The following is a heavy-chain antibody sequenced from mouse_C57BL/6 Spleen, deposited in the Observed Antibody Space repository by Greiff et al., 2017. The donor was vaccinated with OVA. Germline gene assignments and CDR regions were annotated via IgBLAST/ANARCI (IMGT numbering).Heavy chain of an antibody. J-gene: IGHJ2*01. CDR2: IYPGSGST. CDR1: GYTFTSYW. Sequence: QVQLQQPGAELVKPGASVKMSCKASGYTFTSYWITWVKQRPGPGLEWIGDIYPGSGSTNYNEKFKSKATLTVDTSSSTAYMQLSSLTSEDSAVYYCARGGFYGSSYDYWGQGTTLTVSS. CDR3: ARGGFYGSSYDY. D-gene: IGHD1-1*01. V-gene: IGHV1-55*01.